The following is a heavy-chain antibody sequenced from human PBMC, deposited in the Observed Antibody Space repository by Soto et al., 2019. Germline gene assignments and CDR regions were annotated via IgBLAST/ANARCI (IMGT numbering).Heavy chain of an antibody. CDR2: IIPIFGTA. Sequence: QVQLVQSGAEVKKPGSSVKVSCKASGGTFSSYAISWVRQAPGQGLEWMGGIIPIFGTANYAQKFQGRVTITADKSTSTAYMELSSLRSEDTAVYYCARSAIVTMIVVVISNWFDPWGQGTLVTVSS. D-gene: IGHD3-22*01. CDR3: ARSAIVTMIVVVISNWFDP. CDR1: GGTFSSYA. V-gene: IGHV1-69*06. J-gene: IGHJ5*02.